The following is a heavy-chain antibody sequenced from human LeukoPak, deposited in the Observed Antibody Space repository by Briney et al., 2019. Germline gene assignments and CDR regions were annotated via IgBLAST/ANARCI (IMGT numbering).Heavy chain of an antibody. Sequence: GRSLRLSCAASGFTFSSYGMHWVRQAPGKGLEWVAVIWYDGSNKYYADSVKGRFTISRDNSKNTLYLQMDSLRAEDTAVYYCARDARSRLRLGELSLSTDYWGQGTLVTVSS. CDR2: IWYDGSNK. CDR1: GFTFSSYG. D-gene: IGHD3-16*02. V-gene: IGHV3-33*01. J-gene: IGHJ4*02. CDR3: ARDARSRLRLGELSLSTDY.